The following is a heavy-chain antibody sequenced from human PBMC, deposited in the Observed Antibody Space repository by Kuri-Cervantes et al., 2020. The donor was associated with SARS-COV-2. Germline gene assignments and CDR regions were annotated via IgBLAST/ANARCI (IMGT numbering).Heavy chain of an antibody. CDR1: GYSFTYRR. V-gene: IGHV1-45*02. CDR2: ITPFNGNT. J-gene: IGHJ4*02. D-gene: IGHD4-23*01. Sequence: SVKVSCKASGYSFTYRRLHWVRQAPGQALEWVGLITPFNGNTDHAQKFQDRVTMTTDTSTTTAYMELRSLRSFDTAVYYCARSHTLYGGNSSPWDYWGQGTLVTVSS. CDR3: ARSHTLYGGNSSPWDY.